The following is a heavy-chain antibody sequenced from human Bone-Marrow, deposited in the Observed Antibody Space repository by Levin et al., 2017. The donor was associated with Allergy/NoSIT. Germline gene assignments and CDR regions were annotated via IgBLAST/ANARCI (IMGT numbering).Heavy chain of an antibody. V-gene: IGHV1-8*01. D-gene: IGHD3-9*01. CDR3: ARTTLYYDILTDYYYGMDV. Sequence: ASVQVSCKASGYTFTSYDINWVRQATGQGLEWMGWMNPNSGNTGYAQKFQGRVTMTRNTSISTAYMELSSLRSEDTAVYYCARTTLYYDILTDYYYGMDVWGQGTTVTVSS. CDR2: MNPNSGNT. J-gene: IGHJ6*02. CDR1: GYTFTSYD.